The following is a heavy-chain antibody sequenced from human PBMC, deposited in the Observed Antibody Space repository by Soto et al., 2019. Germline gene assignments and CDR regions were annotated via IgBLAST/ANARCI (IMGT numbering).Heavy chain of an antibody. V-gene: IGHV3-30-3*01. J-gene: IGHJ4*02. CDR1: GFTFSSYA. Sequence: GGSLRLSCAASGFTFSSYAMHWVRQAPGKGLEWVAVISYDGSDKYYADSVKGRFTISRDNSKNTLYLQMNSLIAEDTARYYCAGGVGYYDSSGYYPFDYWGQGTLVTVSS. D-gene: IGHD3-22*01. CDR3: AGGVGYYDSSGYYPFDY. CDR2: ISYDGSDK.